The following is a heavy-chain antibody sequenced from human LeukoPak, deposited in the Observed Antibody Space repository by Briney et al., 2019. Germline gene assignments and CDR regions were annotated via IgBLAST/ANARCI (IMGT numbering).Heavy chain of an antibody. D-gene: IGHD5-24*01. J-gene: IGHJ4*02. CDR2: ISTTGGYT. V-gene: IGHV3-23*01. CDR1: GFSFSTYD. CDR3: AKKPATIKFPFDI. Sequence: GGSLRLSCVGSGFSFSTYDMGWVRQTPGKGLEWVSAISTTGGYTEDANSVKGRFTISRDNSQNTLFLQMHSLRAEDTAVYYCAKKPATIKFPFDIWGQGTLVTVSP.